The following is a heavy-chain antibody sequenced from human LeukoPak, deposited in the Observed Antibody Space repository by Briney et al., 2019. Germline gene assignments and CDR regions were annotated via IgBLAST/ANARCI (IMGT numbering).Heavy chain of an antibody. V-gene: IGHV3-7*01. CDR1: GFTFSSYW. CDR3: AREDDWNYEDY. D-gene: IGHD1-7*01. Sequence: SGGSLRLSCTASGFTFSSYWMSWVRQAPGKGLEWVASIKQDGSEKYYVNSVKGRFTISRDNAKNSLYLQMNSLRAEDTAIYYCAREDDWNYEDYWGQGTLVTVSS. CDR2: IKQDGSEK. J-gene: IGHJ4*02.